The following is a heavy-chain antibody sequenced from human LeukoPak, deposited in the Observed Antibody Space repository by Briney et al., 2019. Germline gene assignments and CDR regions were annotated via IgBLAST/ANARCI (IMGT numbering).Heavy chain of an antibody. V-gene: IGHV3-9*03. CDR2: ITGNGGTI. J-gene: IGHJ4*02. Sequence: AGGSLRLSCAASRFSFDDYAMHWVRQAPGKGLEWVSGITGNGGTIAYADSVKGRFTVSRDNAKSSLYLQMSSLRAEDMALYYCVRESGSYYFDYWGQGTLVTVSS. D-gene: IGHD3-22*01. CDR1: RFSFDDYA. CDR3: VRESGSYYFDY.